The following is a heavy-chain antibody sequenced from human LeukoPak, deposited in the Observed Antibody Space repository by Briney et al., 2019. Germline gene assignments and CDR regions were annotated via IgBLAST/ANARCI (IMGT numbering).Heavy chain of an antibody. Sequence: PGGSLRLSCAASGITFSTYWMSWVRQAPGKGLEWLANIKQDGSEKYYLASVKGRFTISRDNAKNSLYLQMNSLRPEDTAVYYCATTEHWLPQGVDYWGQGTLVTVSS. CDR3: ATTEHWLPQGVDY. V-gene: IGHV3-7*01. J-gene: IGHJ4*02. D-gene: IGHD6-19*01. CDR2: IKQDGSEK. CDR1: GITFSTYW.